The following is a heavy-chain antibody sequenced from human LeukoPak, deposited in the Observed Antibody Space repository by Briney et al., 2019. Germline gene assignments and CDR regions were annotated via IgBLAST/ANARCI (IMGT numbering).Heavy chain of an antibody. V-gene: IGHV1-2*02. CDR1: GYTFTAYY. Sequence: ASVKVSCKASGYTFTAYYMNWMRQAPGQGPEWMGWIDPNIGVANYAQKFQGRVTMTRDTSIATVYMELRRLTSDDTAVYYCARDQRQQLAFDPWGQGTLVTVSS. D-gene: IGHD6-13*01. J-gene: IGHJ5*02. CDR3: ARDQRQQLAFDP. CDR2: IDPNIGVA.